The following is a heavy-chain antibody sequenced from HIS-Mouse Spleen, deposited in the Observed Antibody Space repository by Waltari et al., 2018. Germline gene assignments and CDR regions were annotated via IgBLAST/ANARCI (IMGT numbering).Heavy chain of an antibody. Sequence: QLQLQESGPGLVKPSETLSLTCPVSGGSISRSSDYCGWIRQPPGKGLEWIGSIYYSGSTYYNPSLKSRVTISVDTSKNQFSLKLSSVTAADTAVYYCAREIPYSSSWYDWYFDLWGRGTLVTVSS. CDR2: IYYSGST. CDR3: AREIPYSSSWYDWYFDL. V-gene: IGHV4-39*07. CDR1: GGSISRSSDY. D-gene: IGHD6-13*01. J-gene: IGHJ2*01.